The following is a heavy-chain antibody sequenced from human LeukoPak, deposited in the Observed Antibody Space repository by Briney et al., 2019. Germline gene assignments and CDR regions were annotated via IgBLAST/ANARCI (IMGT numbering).Heavy chain of an antibody. J-gene: IGHJ5*02. CDR3: ARDASLYCSGNDCYWAFDR. Sequence: PGGSLRLSCAASGFTFSSYAMSWVRQAPGKGLEWVANIKQDESKGYYVDSVKGRFTISRDNAKNSLYLQINSLSAEDTAVYYCARDASLYCSGNDCYWAFDRWGQGTLVTVSS. CDR1: GFTFSSYA. V-gene: IGHV3-7*01. D-gene: IGHD2-15*01. CDR2: IKQDESKG.